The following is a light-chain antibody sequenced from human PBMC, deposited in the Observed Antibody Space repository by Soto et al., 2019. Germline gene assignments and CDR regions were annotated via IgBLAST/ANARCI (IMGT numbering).Light chain of an antibody. J-gene: IGKJ1*01. CDR2: GAS. V-gene: IGKV3-15*01. CDR1: QRVGSN. CDR3: QQYNNLPPDRT. Sequence: EIVMTQSPATLSVSPGERATLSCRASQRVGSNLAWYQQKPGQAPRRLIYGASTRATGIPARFSGSGSGTEFTLTSGSLQSEHFAIYVCQQYNNLPPDRTFGQGTKVEIK.